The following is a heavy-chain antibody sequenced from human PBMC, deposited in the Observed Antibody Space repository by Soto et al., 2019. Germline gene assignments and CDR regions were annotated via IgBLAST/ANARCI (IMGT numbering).Heavy chain of an antibody. J-gene: IGHJ5*02. D-gene: IGHD6-13*01. CDR1: GGSISSNNW. CDR2: VFHTGST. CDR3: ARDVLGQLLAYNWFDL. Sequence: QVQLQESGPGLVKPSGTLSLTCAVSGGSISSNNWWTWVRQPPGKGLDWIGEVFHTGSTTYNPSLKSRVTISLDKSKNQFSLKLTSVTAADTAVYYCARDVLGQLLAYNWFDLWGQGTLVTVSS. V-gene: IGHV4-4*02.